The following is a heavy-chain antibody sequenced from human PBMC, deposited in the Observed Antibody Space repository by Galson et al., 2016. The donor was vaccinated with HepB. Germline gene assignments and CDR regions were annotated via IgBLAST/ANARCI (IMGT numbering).Heavy chain of an antibody. CDR1: GFPFSAYW. Sequence: SLRLSCAATGFPFSAYWMQWVRQVPGKGLVWVSRLTTDGIIGYADAVMGRLTIARDNAKNTLYLHMDSLRAEDTAVYYCARENHYVLDVWGQGTTVTVSS. CDR3: ARENHYVLDV. J-gene: IGHJ6*02. CDR2: LTTDGIIG. D-gene: IGHD1-14*01. V-gene: IGHV3-74*01.